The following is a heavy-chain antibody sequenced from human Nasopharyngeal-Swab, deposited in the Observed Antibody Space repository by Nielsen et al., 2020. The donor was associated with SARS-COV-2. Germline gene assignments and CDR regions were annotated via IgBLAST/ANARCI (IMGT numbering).Heavy chain of an antibody. Sequence: WIRQPEGKGLDWIGYLYYSGSTFYNPSLKSRVAISVDTSKNQFSLNVSSVTAADTSVYYSARAIRGSPMVIGRYFDFWGQGTLVTVSS. D-gene: IGHD3-22*01. J-gene: IGHJ4*02. V-gene: IGHV4-31*02. CDR3: ARAIRGSPMVIGRYFDF. CDR2: LYYSGST.